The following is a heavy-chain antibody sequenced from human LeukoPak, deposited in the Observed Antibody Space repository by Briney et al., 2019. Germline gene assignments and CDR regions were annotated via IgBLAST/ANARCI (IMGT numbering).Heavy chain of an antibody. CDR3: ARGNYYYDSSGYLLD. V-gene: IGHV1-46*01. D-gene: IGHD3-22*01. Sequence: APVKVSCTASGYTFTSYYMHWVRQAPGQGLEWMGIINPSGGSTSYAQKFQGRVTMTRDTSTSTAYMELSSLRSEDTAVYYCARGNYYYDSSGYLLDWGQGTLVTVSS. J-gene: IGHJ4*02. CDR2: INPSGGST. CDR1: GYTFTSYY.